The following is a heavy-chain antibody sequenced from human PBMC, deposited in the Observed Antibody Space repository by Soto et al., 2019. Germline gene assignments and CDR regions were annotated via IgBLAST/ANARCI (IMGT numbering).Heavy chain of an antibody. D-gene: IGHD3-10*01. CDR2: IWYDASKQ. CDR3: AAWAEGASEVH. Sequence: QVQLVESGGGVVQPGRSLRLSCETSGFSFSVYGMHWVRQAPGKGLEWVAVIWYDASKQFYASSVEGRFTISRDNSKAILYIKMNSLRAEDTAVYYCAAWAEGASEVHWGQGTLVTVSS. V-gene: IGHV3-33*01. J-gene: IGHJ4*02. CDR1: GFSFSVYG.